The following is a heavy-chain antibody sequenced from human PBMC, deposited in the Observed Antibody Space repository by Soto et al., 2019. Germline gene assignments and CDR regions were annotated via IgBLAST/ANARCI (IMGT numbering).Heavy chain of an antibody. J-gene: IGHJ3*02. CDR3: ARGTGITIFGVARNDAFDI. CDR2: ISAYNGNT. V-gene: IGHV1-18*04. Sequence: GASVKVSCKASGYTFTSYGISWVRQPPGQGLEWMGWISAYNGNTNYAQKLQGRVTMTTDTSTSTAYMELRSLRSDDTAVYYCARGTGITIFGVARNDAFDIWGQGTMVTVSS. D-gene: IGHD3-3*01. CDR1: GYTFTSYG.